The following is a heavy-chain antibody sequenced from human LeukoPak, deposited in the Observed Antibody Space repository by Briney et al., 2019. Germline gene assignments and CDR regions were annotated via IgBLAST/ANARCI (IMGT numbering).Heavy chain of an antibody. CDR3: AREKGYCSGGSCYGSWFDP. Sequence: PSETLSLTCTVSGGSISSGGYYWSWIRQHPGKGLEWIGYIYYSGSTYYNPSFKSRVTISVDTSKNQFSLKLSSVTAADTAVYYCAREKGYCSGGSCYGSWFDPWGQGTLVTVSS. J-gene: IGHJ5*02. CDR2: IYYSGST. V-gene: IGHV4-31*03. CDR1: GGSISSGGYY. D-gene: IGHD2-15*01.